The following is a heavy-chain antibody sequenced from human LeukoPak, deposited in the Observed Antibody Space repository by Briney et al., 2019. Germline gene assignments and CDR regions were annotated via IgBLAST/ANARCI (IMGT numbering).Heavy chain of an antibody. D-gene: IGHD3-22*01. J-gene: IGHJ4*02. CDR2: ISSSSSYI. CDR1: GFTFSSYS. Sequence: GGSLRLSCAASGFTFSSYSMNWVRQAPGKGLEWVSSISSSSSYIYYADSVKGRFTISRDNAKNSLYLQMNSLRAEDTAVYYCARDVVDYYDSSGYYYAIGYFDYWGQGTLVTVSS. V-gene: IGHV3-21*01. CDR3: ARDVVDYYDSSGYYYAIGYFDY.